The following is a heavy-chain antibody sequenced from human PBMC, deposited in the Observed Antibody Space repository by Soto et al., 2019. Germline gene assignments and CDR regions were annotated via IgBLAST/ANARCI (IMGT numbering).Heavy chain of an antibody. D-gene: IGHD6-19*01. CDR1: GFSFSSHS. V-gene: IGHV3-48*02. Sequence: QPGGSLRLSCAASGFSFSSHSMNWVRQAPGKGLKWVSYISSSSSTIYYADSVKGRFTISRDNAKNSLYLQMNSLRDEDTAVYYCASPRGALAGTGFDFWGQGTLVTVSS. CDR3: ASPRGALAGTGFDF. J-gene: IGHJ4*02. CDR2: ISSSSSTI.